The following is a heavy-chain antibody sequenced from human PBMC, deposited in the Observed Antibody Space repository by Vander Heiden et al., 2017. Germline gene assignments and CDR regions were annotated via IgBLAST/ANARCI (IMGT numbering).Heavy chain of an antibody. CDR2: IWYDGSNK. J-gene: IGHJ4*02. Sequence: QVQLVESGGGVVQPGRSLRLSCAASGFTFSSYGMHWVRQAPGKGLEGVAFIWYDGSNKYYADSVKGRFTISRDNSKNTLYLQMNSLRAEDTAVYYCARDGHIVVVTAIPSGYFDYWGQGTLVTVSS. CDR1: GFTFSSYG. V-gene: IGHV3-33*01. CDR3: ARDGHIVVVTAIPSGYFDY. D-gene: IGHD2-21*02.